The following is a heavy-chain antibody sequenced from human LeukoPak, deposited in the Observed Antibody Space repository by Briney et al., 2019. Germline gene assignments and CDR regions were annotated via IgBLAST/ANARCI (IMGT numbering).Heavy chain of an antibody. CDR1: GFTFSSYA. CDR3: ARGSSGYSFYYYGMDV. J-gene: IGHJ6*02. V-gene: IGHV3-23*01. CDR2: ISGSGGST. Sequence: GGPLRLSCAASGFTFSSYAMSWVRQAPGKGLEWVSAISGSGGSTYYADSVKGRFTISRDNSKNTLYLQMNSLRAEDTAVYYCARGSSGYSFYYYGMDVWGQGTTVTVSS. D-gene: IGHD3-22*01.